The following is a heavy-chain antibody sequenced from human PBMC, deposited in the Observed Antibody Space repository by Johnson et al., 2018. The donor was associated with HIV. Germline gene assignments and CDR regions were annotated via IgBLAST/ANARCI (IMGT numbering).Heavy chain of an antibody. D-gene: IGHD3-16*01. J-gene: IGHJ3*02. CDR3: AKGGSGTTRIRDAFDI. Sequence: QLVESGGGVVRPGGSLRLSCAASGFTFDDYAMHWVRQAPGKGLEWVSGISWNSGSIGYADSVKGRFTISRDNSKNTLYLQMNSLRAEDTAVYYCAKGGSGTTRIRDAFDIWGQGTMVTVSS. V-gene: IGHV3-9*01. CDR1: GFTFDDYA. CDR2: ISWNSGSI.